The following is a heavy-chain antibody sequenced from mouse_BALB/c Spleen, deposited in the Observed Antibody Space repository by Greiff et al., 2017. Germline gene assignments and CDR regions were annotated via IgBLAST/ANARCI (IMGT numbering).Heavy chain of an antibody. D-gene: IGHD2-1*01. V-gene: IGHV5-6*01. CDR3: ARQAYGNYVRYLDY. Sequence: EVQVVESGGDLVKPGGSLKLSCAASGFTFSSYGMSWVRQTPDKRLEWVATISSGGSYTYYPDSVKGRFTISRDNAKNTLYLQMSSLKSEDTAMYYCARQAYGNYVRYLDYWGQGTTLTVSS. CDR1: GFTFSSYG. J-gene: IGHJ2*01. CDR2: ISSGGSYT.